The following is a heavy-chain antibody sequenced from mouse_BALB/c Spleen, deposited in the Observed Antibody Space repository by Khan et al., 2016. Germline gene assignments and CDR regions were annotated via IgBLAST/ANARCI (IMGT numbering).Heavy chain of an antibody. V-gene: IGHV4-1*02. Sequence: EVKLLESGGGLVQPGGSLKLSCAASGFDFSRYWMSWVRQAPGKGLEWIGEINPDSSTINYKPSLQDKFIISRDNAKNTPYLQLSKVRSEDTALYYCASTFWYFDVWGAGTTVTVSS. CDR3: ASTFWYFDV. CDR1: GFDFSRYW. CDR2: INPDSSTI. J-gene: IGHJ1*01.